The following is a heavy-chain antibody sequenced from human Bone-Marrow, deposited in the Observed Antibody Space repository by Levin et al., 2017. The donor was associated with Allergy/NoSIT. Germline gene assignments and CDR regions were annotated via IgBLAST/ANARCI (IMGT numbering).Heavy chain of an antibody. J-gene: IGHJ3*01. V-gene: IGHV1-69*13. D-gene: IGHD6-13*01. CDR1: GGTISNSA. CDR2: IIPIFGIP. CDR3: ASNSSSWYALDV. Sequence: SVKVSCKASGGTISNSAFRWVRQAPGQGLEWMGGIIPIFGIPNYAQKFQGRVTITADEYTRTAYMEMNSLRIEDTAMYYCASNSSSWYALDVWGQGTMVTVSS.